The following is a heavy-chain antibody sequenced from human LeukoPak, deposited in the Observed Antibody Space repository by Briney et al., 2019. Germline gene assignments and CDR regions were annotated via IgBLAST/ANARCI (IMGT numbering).Heavy chain of an antibody. Sequence: GGSLRLSCAASGFTLSNYAMSWVRQAPGKGLEWVSAISGSGGSTYYADSVKGRFTISRDNSKNTLYLQMNSLRAEDTAVYYCATSWDYDILTGYSDHFDYWGQGTLVTVSS. CDR3: ATSWDYDILTGYSDHFDY. CDR2: ISGSGGST. D-gene: IGHD3-9*01. CDR1: GFTLSNYA. V-gene: IGHV3-23*01. J-gene: IGHJ4*02.